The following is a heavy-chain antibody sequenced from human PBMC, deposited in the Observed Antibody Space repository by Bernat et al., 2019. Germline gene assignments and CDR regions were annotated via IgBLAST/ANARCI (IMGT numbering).Heavy chain of an antibody. J-gene: IGHJ6*03. Sequence: QVQLVESGGGLVKPGGSLRLSCAASGFTFSDYYMSWIRQAPGKGLDWVSYISSSSNYTNYADSVKGRFTISRDNAKNSLYLQMNSLRAEDTAVYYCARGTSTSAPYMDVWGKGTTVTVSS. CDR1: GFTFSDYY. V-gene: IGHV3-11*05. CDR3: ARGTSTSAPYMDV. CDR2: ISSSSNYT.